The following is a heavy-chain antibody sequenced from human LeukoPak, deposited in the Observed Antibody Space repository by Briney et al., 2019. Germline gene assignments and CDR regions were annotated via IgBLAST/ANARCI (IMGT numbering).Heavy chain of an antibody. V-gene: IGHV1-2*04. Sequence: ASVKVSCKASGYTFTGYYMHWVRQATGQGLEWMGWINPNSGGTNYAQKFQGWVTMTRGTSISTAYMELSRLRSDDTAVYYCARGASTSPPRWDYWGQGTLVTVSS. CDR3: ARGASTSPPRWDY. CDR2: INPNSGGT. J-gene: IGHJ4*02. CDR1: GYTFTGYY. D-gene: IGHD2-2*01.